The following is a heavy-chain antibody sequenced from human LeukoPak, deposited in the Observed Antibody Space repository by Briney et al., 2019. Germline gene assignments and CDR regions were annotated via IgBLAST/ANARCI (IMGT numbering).Heavy chain of an antibody. CDR2: IRSKAYVGTT. V-gene: IGHV3-49*04. Sequence: GGSLRLSCTASGFTFGDYAMSWVRQAPGRGLEWVGFIRSKAYVGTTEYAASVKGRFTISRDDYKSIAYLQMNSLKTEDTAVYYCTRVISRLTIFGVVIEGAVDYWGQGTLVTVSS. J-gene: IGHJ4*02. CDR3: TRVISRLTIFGVVIEGAVDY. CDR1: GFTFGDYA. D-gene: IGHD3-3*01.